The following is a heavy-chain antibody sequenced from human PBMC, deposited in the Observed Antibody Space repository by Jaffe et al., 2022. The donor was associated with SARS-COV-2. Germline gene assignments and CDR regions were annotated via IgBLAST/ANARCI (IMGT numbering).Heavy chain of an antibody. CDR1: GYTFTNYA. D-gene: IGHD6-13*01. CDR3: ARDLGAAAGDPFDY. J-gene: IGHJ4*01. Sequence: QVQLVQSGTEVKKPGASVKVSCKASGYTFTNYAMHWVRQAPGQRLEWMGWINTGNSKTKYSQKFQGRVTITRDTSASTAYMELSSLRSEDTALYYCARDLGAAAGDPFDYWGHGTLVTVSS. CDR2: INTGNSKT. V-gene: IGHV1-3*04.